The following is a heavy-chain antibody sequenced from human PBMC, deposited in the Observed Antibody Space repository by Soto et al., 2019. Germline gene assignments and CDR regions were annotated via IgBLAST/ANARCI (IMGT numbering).Heavy chain of an antibody. Sequence: QITLNESGPTQVKPRQTLTLTCTFSGFSRTTSGVGVGWIRQSPGKAPEWLALIYWDDDKRYSPSLKSRLTITKDTTKSQVVLTMADLDPADTATYYCAHRVLRTVFGLVTTTAIYFDFWGQGTPVAVSS. CDR3: AHRVLRTVFGLVTTTAIYFDF. J-gene: IGHJ4*02. CDR1: GFSRTTSGVG. CDR2: IYWDDDK. D-gene: IGHD3-3*01. V-gene: IGHV2-5*02.